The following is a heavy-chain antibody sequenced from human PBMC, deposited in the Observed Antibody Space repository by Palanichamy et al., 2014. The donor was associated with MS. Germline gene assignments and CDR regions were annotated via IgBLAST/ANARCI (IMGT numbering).Heavy chain of an antibody. CDR1: GFTFSNYW. D-gene: IGHD4-17*01. CDR3: ARISPATVTSWWAFDI. V-gene: IGHV3-7*01. J-gene: IGHJ3*02. Sequence: VRGGGIGGGRRWSTPGGSLRLSCAASGFTFSNYWMSWVRQTPGKGLEWVANINQDGSGKYYVDSVKGRFTISRDNAKASLNLQMNSLRVEDTAVYHCARISPATVTSWWAFDIWGQGTMVTVSS. CDR2: INQDGSGK.